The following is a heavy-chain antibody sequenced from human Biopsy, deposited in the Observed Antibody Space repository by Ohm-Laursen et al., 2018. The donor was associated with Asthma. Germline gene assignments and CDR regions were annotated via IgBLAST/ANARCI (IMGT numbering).Heavy chain of an antibody. CDR2: IIPIFDTP. Sequence: SVKVSCKSSGGTLNNYAINWVRQAPGQGLEWMGGIIPIFDTPNYAQKFQGRVTITADESTNTVHMELSSLRSEDTAVLYCAKARCYYYYCDMEVWGQGTTVTVSS. J-gene: IGHJ6*02. CDR3: AKARCYYYYCDMEV. CDR1: GGTLNNYA. D-gene: IGHD3-16*02. V-gene: IGHV1-69*13.